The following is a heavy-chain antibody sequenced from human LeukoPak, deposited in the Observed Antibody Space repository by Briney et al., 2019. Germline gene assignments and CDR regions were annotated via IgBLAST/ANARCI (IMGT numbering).Heavy chain of an antibody. CDR3: AREWYYYGMDV. CDR2: ISYDGSNK. V-gene: IGHV3-30*04. CDR1: GFTFSSYA. Sequence: GGSLRLSCAASGFTFSSYAMHWVRQAPGKGLEWVAVISYDGSNKYYADSVKGRFTISRDNSKNTLYLQMNSLRAEDTAVYYCAREWYYYGMDVWGQGTTVTVSS. J-gene: IGHJ6*02.